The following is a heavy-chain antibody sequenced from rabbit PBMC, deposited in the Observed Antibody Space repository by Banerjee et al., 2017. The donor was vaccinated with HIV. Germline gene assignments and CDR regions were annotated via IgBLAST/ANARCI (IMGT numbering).Heavy chain of an antibody. D-gene: IGHD2-1*01. J-gene: IGHJ6*01. V-gene: IGHV1S45*01. CDR2: IYTGDSGKD. CDR1: GIDFSDYG. Sequence: QEQLVESGGGLVTLGGSLKLSCKASGIDFSDYGISWVRQAPGKGLEWIACIYTGDSGKDIYATWAKGRFTISKTSSTTVTLQMTSLTAADTATYFCATGGDDGLDLWGPGTLVTVS. CDR3: ATGGDDGLDL.